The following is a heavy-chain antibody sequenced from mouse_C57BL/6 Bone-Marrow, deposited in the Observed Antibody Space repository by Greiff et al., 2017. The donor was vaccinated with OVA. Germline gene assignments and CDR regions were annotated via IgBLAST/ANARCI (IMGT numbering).Heavy chain of an antibody. CDR2: ISDGGSYT. Sequence: SGFTFSSYAMSWVRQTPEKRLEWVATISDGGSYTYYPDNVKGRFTISRDNAKNNLYLQMSHLKSEDTAMYYCARDRALITTDWYFDVWGTGTTVTVSS. CDR1: GFTFSSYA. V-gene: IGHV5-4*01. CDR3: ARDRALITTDWYFDV. D-gene: IGHD1-1*01. J-gene: IGHJ1*03.